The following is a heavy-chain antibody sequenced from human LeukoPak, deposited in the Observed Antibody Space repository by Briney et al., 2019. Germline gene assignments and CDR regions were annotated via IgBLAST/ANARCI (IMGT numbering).Heavy chain of an antibody. V-gene: IGHV3-11*05. CDR1: GFTFSDYY. CDR2: ISYSSSYT. J-gene: IGHJ3*02. D-gene: IGHD3-10*01. Sequence: GGSLRLSCAASGFTFSDYYMGWIRQAPGKGLEWVSYISYSSSYTNYADSVKGRFTISRDNAKNSLFLQINSLRAEDTAVYYCARDVIYGSGSSRLFDIWGQGTLVTVSS. CDR3: ARDVIYGSGSSRLFDI.